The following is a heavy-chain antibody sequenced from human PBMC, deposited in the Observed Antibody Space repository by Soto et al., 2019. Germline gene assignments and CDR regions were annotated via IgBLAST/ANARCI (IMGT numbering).Heavy chain of an antibody. CDR1: GYTFTGYY. J-gene: IGHJ4*02. Sequence: ASVKVSCKASGYTFTGYYMHWVRQAPGQGLEWMGWINPNSGGTNYAQKFQGRVTMTRDTSISTAYMELSRLRSDDTAVYYCAKLDYYDSSGYPPDYWGQGTLVTVSS. CDR3: AKLDYYDSSGYPPDY. V-gene: IGHV1-2*02. D-gene: IGHD3-22*01. CDR2: INPNSGGT.